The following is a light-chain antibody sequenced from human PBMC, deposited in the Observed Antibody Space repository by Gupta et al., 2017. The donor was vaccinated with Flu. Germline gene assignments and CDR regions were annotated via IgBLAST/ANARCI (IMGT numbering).Light chain of an antibody. V-gene: IGLV3-25*02. CDR1: ALPKQY. CDR3: QSADISCLYFVV. Sequence: SYELTQPPSVSVSPGQTARITCAGDALPKQYAYWYQQKPGQAPLLVIYKDSQRPSGIPERFSGSSSGTTGTLTISGVQAEDEADFYCQSADISCLYFVVFGGGTKLTVL. J-gene: IGLJ2*01. CDR2: KDS.